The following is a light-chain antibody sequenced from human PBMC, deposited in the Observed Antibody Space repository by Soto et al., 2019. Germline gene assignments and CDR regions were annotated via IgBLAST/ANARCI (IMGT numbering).Light chain of an antibody. V-gene: IGLV2-8*01. J-gene: IGLJ1*01. CDR2: EVT. CDR3: SSYGGNSNYV. CDR1: SSDVGLYDY. Sequence: QSVLTQPPSASGSPGQSVTTSCTVTSSDVGLYDYVSWYQQHPGKVPKLLIYEVTQRPSGVPDRFSGSKSGNTASLTVSGLQAEDEADYYCSSYGGNSNYVFGTGTKVTVL.